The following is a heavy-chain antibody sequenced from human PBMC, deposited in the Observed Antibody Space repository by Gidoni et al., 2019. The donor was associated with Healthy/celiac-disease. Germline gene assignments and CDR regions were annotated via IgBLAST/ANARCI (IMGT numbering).Heavy chain of an antibody. Sequence: EVQLVESGGGLVKPGGSLGLSCAASGFTFSSYSMNWVRQAPGKGLEGVSSIIISSSYIYDADSVKGRFTISRDNAKNSLYLQMNSLRAEDTAVYYCARDHGGYDFWSGYYTPYYYYYGMDVWGQGTTVTVSS. CDR1: GFTFSSYS. CDR2: IIISSSYI. CDR3: ARDHGGYDFWSGYYTPYYYYYGMDV. V-gene: IGHV3-21*01. D-gene: IGHD3-3*01. J-gene: IGHJ6*02.